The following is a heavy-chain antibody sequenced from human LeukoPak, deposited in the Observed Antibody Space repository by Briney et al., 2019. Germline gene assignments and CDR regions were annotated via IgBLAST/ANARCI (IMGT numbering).Heavy chain of an antibody. CDR3: ASSPRNSDNEYSSSWSPALYWYFDL. CDR2: TYYRSKWYN. V-gene: IGHV6-1*01. D-gene: IGHD6-13*01. CDR1: GDSVSSNSAA. J-gene: IGHJ2*01. Sequence: SQTLSLTCAISGDSVSSNSAAWNWIRQSPSRGLEWLGRTYYRSKWYNDYAVSVKSRITINPDTSKNQFSLQLNSVTPEDTAVYYCASSPRNSDNEYSSSWSPALYWYFDLWGRGTLVTVSS.